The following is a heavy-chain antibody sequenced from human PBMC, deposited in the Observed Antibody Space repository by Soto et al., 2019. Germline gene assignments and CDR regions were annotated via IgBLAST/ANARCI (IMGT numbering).Heavy chain of an antibody. CDR3: ASGSYYSDDY. CDR1: GFTVSSNY. Sequence: EVQLVETGGGLIQPGGSLRLSCAASGFTVSSNYMSWVRQSPGKGLEWVAVIYSGGSTYYADSVKGRFTISRDNSKNTVYLQMNSLRAEDTAVYYCASGSYYSDDYWGQGTLVTVSS. CDR2: IYSGGST. V-gene: IGHV3-53*02. J-gene: IGHJ4*02. D-gene: IGHD1-26*01.